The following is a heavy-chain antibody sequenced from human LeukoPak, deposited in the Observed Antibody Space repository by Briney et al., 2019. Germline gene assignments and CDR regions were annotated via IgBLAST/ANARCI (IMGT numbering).Heavy chain of an antibody. CDR3: ARVKRQEGWLRVDTDQQYFQH. CDR1: GFTFSSYS. CDR2: ISSSSSYI. Sequence: GALRLSCAASGFTFSSYSMKWVRQAPGKGLEWVSSISSSSSYIYYADSVKGRFTISRDNAKNSLYLQMNSLRAEDTAVYYCARVKRQEGWLRVDTDQQYFQHWGQGTLVTVSS. D-gene: IGHD5-18*01. V-gene: IGHV3-21*01. J-gene: IGHJ1*01.